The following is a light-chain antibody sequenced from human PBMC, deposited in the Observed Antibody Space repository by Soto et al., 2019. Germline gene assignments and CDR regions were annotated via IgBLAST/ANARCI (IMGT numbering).Light chain of an antibody. J-gene: IGKJ2*01. V-gene: IGKV1-6*01. CDR2: RSS. CDR1: QAIKDD. CDR3: LQDYNYPYT. Sequence: AIQMTQSPSSLSASVGDRVNITCRASQAIKDDLVWYQQRPGKAPKLLVYRSSRLQNGVPSRFSGSGSGTDLTLTISSLQHEDVATYYCLQDYNYPYTFGQGTKLEI.